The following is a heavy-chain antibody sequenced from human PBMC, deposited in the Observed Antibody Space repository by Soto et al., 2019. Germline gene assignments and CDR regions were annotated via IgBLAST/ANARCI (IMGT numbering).Heavy chain of an antibody. CDR3: ARQPYSNYVGVYYYYGMDV. Sequence: PGESLKISCKGSGYSFTSYWIGWVRQMPGKGLEWTGIIYPGDSDTRYSPSFQGQVTISADKSISTAYLQWSSLKASDTAMYYCARQPYSNYVGVYYYYGMDVWGQGTTVTVSS. V-gene: IGHV5-51*01. CDR2: IYPGDSDT. CDR1: GYSFTSYW. D-gene: IGHD4-4*01. J-gene: IGHJ6*02.